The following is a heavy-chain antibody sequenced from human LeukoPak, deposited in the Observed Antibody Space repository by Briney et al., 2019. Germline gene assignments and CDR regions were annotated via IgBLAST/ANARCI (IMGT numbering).Heavy chain of an antibody. CDR2: ITGSGGST. Sequence: PGGSLRLSCAASGFTFSSYAMSWVRQAPGKGLEWVSTITGSGGSTYYADSVKGRFTISRDNSKNTLYVQMNSLRAEDTAIYYCAKDKGSGWTIDYWGRGTLVTVSS. CDR1: GFTFSSYA. D-gene: IGHD6-19*01. J-gene: IGHJ4*02. V-gene: IGHV3-23*01. CDR3: AKDKGSGWTIDY.